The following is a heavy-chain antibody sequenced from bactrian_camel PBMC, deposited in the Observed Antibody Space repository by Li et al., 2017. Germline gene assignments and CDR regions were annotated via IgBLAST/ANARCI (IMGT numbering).Heavy chain of an antibody. J-gene: IGHJ6*01. D-gene: IGHD6*01. CDR1: TGTFRSAC. CDR3: VRDRGGSWYTFAY. CDR2: IDSDGET. V-gene: IGHV3S9*01. Sequence: HVQLVESGGGSVQAGGSLRLSCAASTGTFRSACMGWIRQVSGKEREGVASIDSDGETTYTDSVKGRFTISRDNAKNTVYLQMNSLKPEGTAVYYCVRDRGGSWYTFAYWGQGTQVTVS.